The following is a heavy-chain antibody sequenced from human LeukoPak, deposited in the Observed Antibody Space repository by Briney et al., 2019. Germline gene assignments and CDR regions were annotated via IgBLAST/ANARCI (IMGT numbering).Heavy chain of an antibody. CDR3: ARSQQLDYFDY. V-gene: IGHV1-69*06. CDR1: GGTFSSYA. CDR2: IIPIFGTA. J-gene: IGHJ4*02. D-gene: IGHD6-13*01. Sequence: SVKVSCKASGGTFSSYAISWVRQAPGQGLEWMGGIIPIFGTANYAQKFQGRVTITADKSTSTAYMELSRLRSDDTAVYYCARSQQLDYFDYWGQGTLVTVSS.